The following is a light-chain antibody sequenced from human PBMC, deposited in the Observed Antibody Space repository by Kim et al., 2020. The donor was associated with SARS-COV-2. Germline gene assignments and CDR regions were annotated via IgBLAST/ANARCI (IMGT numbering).Light chain of an antibody. Sequence: CPGERANLSCRASQSVSSNYLAWYQQKPGQAPRLLIYGASSRDTGIPDRFSGSGSGTDFTLTISRLEPEDFAVYYCQQYSSSLLTFGGGTKVDIK. V-gene: IGKV3-20*01. CDR3: QQYSSSLLT. CDR2: GAS. CDR1: QSVSSNY. J-gene: IGKJ4*01.